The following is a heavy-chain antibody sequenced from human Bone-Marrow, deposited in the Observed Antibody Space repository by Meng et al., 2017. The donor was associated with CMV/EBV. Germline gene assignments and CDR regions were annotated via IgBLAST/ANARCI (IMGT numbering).Heavy chain of an antibody. D-gene: IGHD2-2*01. CDR1: GGSFSGYY. Sequence: SETLSLTCAVYGGSFSGYYWSWIRQPPGKGLEWIGEINHSGSTNYNPSLKSRVTISVDTSKNQFSLKLSSVTAADTAVYYCATGPPRGVVVPAARRGYFQHWGQGTVVTVSS. CDR2: INHSGST. CDR3: ATGPPRGVVVPAARRGYFQH. J-gene: IGHJ1*01. V-gene: IGHV4-34*01.